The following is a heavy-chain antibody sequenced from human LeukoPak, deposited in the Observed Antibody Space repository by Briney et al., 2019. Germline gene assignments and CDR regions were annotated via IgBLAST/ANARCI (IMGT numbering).Heavy chain of an antibody. CDR3: ARDPTTVTKGLDI. D-gene: IGHD4-17*01. CDR2: ISYIGST. Sequence: TSETLSLTCTVSGGSISSHYWSWIRQPPGKGLEWIGYISYIGSTNYNPSLQSRVTISVDTSKNQFSLKLSSVTAADAAVYFCARDPTTVTKGLDIWGQGTMVTVSS. CDR1: GGSISSHY. J-gene: IGHJ3*02. V-gene: IGHV4-59*11.